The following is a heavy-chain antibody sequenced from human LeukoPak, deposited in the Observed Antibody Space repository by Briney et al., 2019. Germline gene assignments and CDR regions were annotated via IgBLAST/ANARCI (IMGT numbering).Heavy chain of an antibody. Sequence: GGSLRLSCSASGFTFSRYAMHWVRQAPGKGLEYLSAISSNGGSTYYADSVKGRFTISRDNSKNSLYLQMSSLRAEDTAVYYCVKDAMQWPDYYFDYWGQGTLVTVSS. D-gene: IGHD6-19*01. J-gene: IGHJ4*02. CDR1: GFTFSRYA. CDR2: ISSNGGST. V-gene: IGHV3-64D*06. CDR3: VKDAMQWPDYYFDY.